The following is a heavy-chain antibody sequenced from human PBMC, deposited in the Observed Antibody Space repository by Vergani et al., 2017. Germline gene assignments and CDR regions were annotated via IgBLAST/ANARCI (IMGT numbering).Heavy chain of an antibody. CDR3: ARGMVRGVIMIMDYGMDV. CDR2: IIPIFGTA. J-gene: IGHJ6*02. D-gene: IGHD3-10*01. CDR1: GGTFSSYA. Sequence: QVQLVQSGAELKKPGSSVKVSCKASGGTFSSYAISWVRQAPGQGLEWMGGIIPIFGTANYAQKFQGRVTITADESTSTAYMELSSLRSEDTAVYYCARGMVRGVIMIMDYGMDVWGQGTTVTVSS. V-gene: IGHV1-69*12.